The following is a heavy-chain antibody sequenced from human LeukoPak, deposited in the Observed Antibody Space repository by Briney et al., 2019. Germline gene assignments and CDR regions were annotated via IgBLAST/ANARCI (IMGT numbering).Heavy chain of an antibody. CDR2: IFHSGST. V-gene: IGHV4-59*01. CDR3: AKSHLGGAYYDY. J-gene: IGHJ4*02. Sequence: PSETLSLTCSVSGGSISSNYWSWIRQPPGKGLEWIGYIFHSGSTNYNPSLKSRVTISVDTSKNQFSLILSSVTAADTAVYYCAKSHLGGAYYDYWGQGTLVTVSS. D-gene: IGHD3-10*01. CDR1: GGSISSNY.